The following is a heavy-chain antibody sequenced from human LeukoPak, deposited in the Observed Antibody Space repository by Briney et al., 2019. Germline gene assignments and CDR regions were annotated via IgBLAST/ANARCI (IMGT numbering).Heavy chain of an antibody. V-gene: IGHV3-23*01. J-gene: IGHJ5*02. CDR3: AKDEKITIFGVVIEAYNWFDP. D-gene: IGHD3-3*01. Sequence: PGGSLRLSCAASGFTFSRYAMTWVRQAPGKGLEWVSVISGSGGTTDYADSVKGRITISRDNSKNTLYLQMNSLRAEDTAVYYCAKDEKITIFGVVIEAYNWFDPWGQGTLVTVSS. CDR1: GFTFSRYA. CDR2: ISGSGGTT.